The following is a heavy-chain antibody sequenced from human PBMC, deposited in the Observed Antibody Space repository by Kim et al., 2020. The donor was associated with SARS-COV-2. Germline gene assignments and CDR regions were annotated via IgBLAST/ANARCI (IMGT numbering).Heavy chain of an antibody. CDR1: GFTFGAYA. CDR3: AKHAVRRTRAPAGSRWYYDL. CDR2: ISGAGFTS. J-gene: IGHJ2*01. V-gene: IGHV3-23*01. Sequence: GGSLRLSCTASGFTFGAYAMSWVRQTPGKGLEWVSAISGAGFTSYYSDSVRGRFTISRDTPMNTLSLHMSSLRGEDTAVYYCAKHAVRRTRAPAGSRWYYDLWGRGTRVTVTS.